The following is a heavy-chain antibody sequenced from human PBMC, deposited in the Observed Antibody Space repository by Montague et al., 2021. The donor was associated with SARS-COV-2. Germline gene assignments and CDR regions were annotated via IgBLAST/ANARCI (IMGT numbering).Heavy chain of an antibody. J-gene: IGHJ5*02. V-gene: IGHV4-4*02. D-gene: IGHD2-2*01. CDR3: ARVVRGRSGHSCYFDP. CDR2: ICQAVGT. CDR1: GASISSDNW. Sequence: SETLSLTCAVSGASISSDNWWNWVRQSPGKGLEWIGEICQAVGTNYNPSLKSRVTIAVDNFSNQVSLKMTSVTAADTAIYYCARVVRGRSGHSCYFDPWGQGTLVTVSS.